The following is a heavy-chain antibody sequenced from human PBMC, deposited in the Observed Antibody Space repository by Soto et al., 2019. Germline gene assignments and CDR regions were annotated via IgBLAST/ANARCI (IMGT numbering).Heavy chain of an antibody. CDR3: ARYYYDSSGYHYGFDY. Sequence: EVQLVESGGGLVQPGGSLRLSCAASGFTVSSNYMSWVRQAPGKGLEWVSVIYSGGSTYYADSVKGRFTISRDNSQNTLYLQMNSLRAEDTAVYYCARYYYDSSGYHYGFDYWGQGTLVTVSS. V-gene: IGHV3-66*01. CDR2: IYSGGST. CDR1: GFTVSSNY. J-gene: IGHJ4*02. D-gene: IGHD3-22*01.